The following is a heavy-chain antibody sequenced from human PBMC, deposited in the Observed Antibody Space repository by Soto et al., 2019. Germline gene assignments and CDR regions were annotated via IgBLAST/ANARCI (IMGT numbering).Heavy chain of an antibody. CDR3: ARRAYYYDSSGQPWGAYYFDY. V-gene: IGHV4-59*08. CDR2: IYYSGST. D-gene: IGHD3-22*01. CDR1: GGSISSYY. Sequence: SETLSLTCTVSGGSISSYYWSWIRQPPGKELKWIGYIYYSGSTSYNPSLKSRVTISVDTSKNQFSLKLSSVTAADTAVYYCARRAYYYDSSGQPWGAYYFDYWGQGTLVTV. J-gene: IGHJ4*02.